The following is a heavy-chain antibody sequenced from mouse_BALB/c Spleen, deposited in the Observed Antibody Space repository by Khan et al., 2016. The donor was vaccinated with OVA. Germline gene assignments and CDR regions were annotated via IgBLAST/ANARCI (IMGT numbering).Heavy chain of an antibody. J-gene: IGHJ4*01. Sequence: EVKLLESGGGLVQPGGSLKLSCAASGFDFSRYWMSWVRQAPGKGLEWIGEINPDSSTINYTPSLKDKFIISRDNAKNTLYLQMSKVRSEDTALYYCARGLRRYYYAMDYWGQGTSVTFSS. V-gene: IGHV4-1*02. CDR3: ARGLRRYYYAMDY. CDR2: INPDSSTI. D-gene: IGHD2-2*01. CDR1: GFDFSRYW.